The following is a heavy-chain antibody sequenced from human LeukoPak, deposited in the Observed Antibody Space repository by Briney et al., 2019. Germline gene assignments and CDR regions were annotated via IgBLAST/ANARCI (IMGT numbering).Heavy chain of an antibody. J-gene: IGHJ6*02. D-gene: IGHD6-19*01. CDR3: ARRPHTGYSGDWGPHDYYYGMNV. CDR1: GGSISTYY. Sequence: PSETLSLTCTVSGGSISTYYWSWIRQPPGKGLEWIGYVYYTGSTNYNPSLKSRVTISVDTSKNQFSLKLSPATAADTAVYYCARRPHTGYSGDWGPHDYYYGMNVWGQGTTVTVSS. CDR2: VYYTGST. V-gene: IGHV4-59*08.